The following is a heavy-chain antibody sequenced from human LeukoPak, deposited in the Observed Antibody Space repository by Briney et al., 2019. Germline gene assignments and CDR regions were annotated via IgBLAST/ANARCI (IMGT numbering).Heavy chain of an antibody. Sequence: ASVTVSFKASGYTFTGYYMHWVGQAPGQGLEGMGLINPNSGGTNYAQKFQGRLAMARHTSNSTAYMELSRLRSDDTAVYHCASFGGPITGTPYYYYSLHVWGEGTTVTVSS. J-gene: IGHJ6*03. CDR3: ASFGGPITGTPYYYYSLHV. V-gene: IGHV1-2*02. D-gene: IGHD1-20*01. CDR1: GYTFTGYY. CDR2: INPNSGGT.